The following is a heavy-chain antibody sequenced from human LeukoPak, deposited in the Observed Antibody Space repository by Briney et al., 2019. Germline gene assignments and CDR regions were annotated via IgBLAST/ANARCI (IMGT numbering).Heavy chain of an antibody. J-gene: IGHJ2*01. Sequence: GESLKISCKGSGYSFTSHWIGWVRQMPGKGLEWMGIIYPGDSDTRYSPSFQGQVTISADKSISTAYLQWSSLKASDTAMYYCVRPHPGMVRGVINWYSDLWGRGTLVTVSS. D-gene: IGHD3-10*01. V-gene: IGHV5-51*01. CDR1: GYSFTSHW. CDR3: VRPHPGMVRGVINWYSDL. CDR2: IYPGDSDT.